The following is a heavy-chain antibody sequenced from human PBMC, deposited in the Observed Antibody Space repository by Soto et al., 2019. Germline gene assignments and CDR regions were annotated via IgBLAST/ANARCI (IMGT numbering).Heavy chain of an antibody. D-gene: IGHD1-26*01. J-gene: IGHJ6*02. CDR1: GYTLTELS. Sequence: ASVKVSCKVSGYTLTELSMHWVRQAPGKGLEWMGGFDPEDGETIYAQKFQGRVTMTEDTSTDTAYMELSSLRSEDTAVYYCATFRSGGSYRDYYYYGMDVWGQGTTVTVSS. CDR3: ATFRSGGSYRDYYYYGMDV. V-gene: IGHV1-24*01. CDR2: FDPEDGET.